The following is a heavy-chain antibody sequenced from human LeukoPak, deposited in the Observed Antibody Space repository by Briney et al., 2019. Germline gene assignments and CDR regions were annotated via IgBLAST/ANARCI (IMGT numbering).Heavy chain of an antibody. CDR1: GFTFTSTV. J-gene: IGHJ4*02. CDR3: ARGSNLRGSGWLVDY. CDR2: INHSGST. V-gene: IGHV4-34*01. D-gene: IGHD6-19*01. Sequence: GSLRLSCAASGFTFTSTVMTWIRQPPGKGLEWIGEINHSGSTNYNPSLKSRVTISVDTSKNQFSLKLSSVTAADTAVYYCARGSNLRGSGWLVDYWGQGTLVTVSS.